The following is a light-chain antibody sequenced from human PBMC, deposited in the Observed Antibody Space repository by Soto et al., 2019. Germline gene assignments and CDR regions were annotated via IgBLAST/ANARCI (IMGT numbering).Light chain of an antibody. CDR3: QQYYSPPYT. V-gene: IGKV4-1*01. J-gene: IGKJ2*01. CDR2: WAS. Sequence: DIVMTQSPDSLAVSLGERATINCRSSQTILYSPNNKNQLAWYQQKPGQPPKLLFYWASTRESGVPDRFGGSESGTDFTLTISSLQAEDVAVYYCQQYYSPPYTFGQGTKLEI. CDR1: QTILYSPNNKNQ.